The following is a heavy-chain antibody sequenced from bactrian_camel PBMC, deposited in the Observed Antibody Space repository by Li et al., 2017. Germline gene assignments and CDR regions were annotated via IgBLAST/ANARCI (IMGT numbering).Heavy chain of an antibody. D-gene: IGHD1*01. CDR2: IHTGLGIT. Sequence: HVQLVESGGGSVQAGGSLRLSCAASEFTFGGYCVAWFRQAPGKEREGGASIHTGLGITAYAGVGRGRFTISQDNAKTTVYLQMNSLKPEDTAMYYCAAAISRPWCWSLQDSNAYGYWGQGTQVTVS. V-gene: IGHV3S1*01. J-gene: IGHJ4*01. CDR3: AAAISRPWCWSLQDSNAYGY. CDR1: EFTFGGYC.